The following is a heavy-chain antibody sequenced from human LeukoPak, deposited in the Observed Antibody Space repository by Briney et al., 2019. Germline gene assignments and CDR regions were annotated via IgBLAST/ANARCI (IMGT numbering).Heavy chain of an antibody. D-gene: IGHD2-8*01. V-gene: IGHV4-59*12. J-gene: IGHJ4*02. CDR2: IYYSGST. Sequence: KTSETLSLTCTVSGGSISSYYWSWIRQPPGKGLEWIGYIYYSGSTNYNPSLKSRVTISVDTSKNQFSLKLSSVTAADTAVYYCARDLMRGNEGFDYWGQGTLVPVSS. CDR1: GGSISSYY. CDR3: ARDLMRGNEGFDY.